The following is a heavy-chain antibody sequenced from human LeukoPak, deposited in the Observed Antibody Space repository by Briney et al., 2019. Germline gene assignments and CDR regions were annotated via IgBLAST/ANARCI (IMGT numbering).Heavy chain of an antibody. CDR3: ARRSSGYYLAYYFDY. Sequence: SETLSLTCAVYGGSFSGYYWSWIRQPPGKGLEWIGKINHSGSTNYNPSLKSRVTISVDTSKNQFSLKLSSVTAADTAVYYCARRSSGYYLAYYFDYWGQGTLVTVSS. D-gene: IGHD3-22*01. V-gene: IGHV4-34*01. J-gene: IGHJ4*02. CDR2: INHSGST. CDR1: GGSFSGYY.